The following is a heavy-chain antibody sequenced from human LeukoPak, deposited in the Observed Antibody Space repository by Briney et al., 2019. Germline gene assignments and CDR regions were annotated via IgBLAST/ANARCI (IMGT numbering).Heavy chain of an antibody. CDR3: ARSRRYDFWSGDYFDY. J-gene: IGHJ4*02. Sequence: GGSLRLSCAASGFTFSSYGMHWVRQAPGKGLEWVAVIWYDGSNKYYADSVKGRFTISRDNSKNTLYLQMNSLRAEDTAVYYCARSRRYDFWSGDYFDYWGQRTLVTVSS. V-gene: IGHV3-33*01. CDR1: GFTFSSYG. CDR2: IWYDGSNK. D-gene: IGHD3-3*01.